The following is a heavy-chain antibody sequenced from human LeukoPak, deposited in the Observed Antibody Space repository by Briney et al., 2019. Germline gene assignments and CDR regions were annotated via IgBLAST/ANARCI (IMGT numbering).Heavy chain of an antibody. D-gene: IGHD3-10*01. CDR1: GFTISRNY. CDR3: TRAGEVLPHDGLDI. V-gene: IGHV3-53*01. CDR2: IYIDDTT. Sequence: PRGSLRLSCAASGFTISRNYMSWVRQAQGRGLEWVSIIYIDDTTYYADSVRGRFTISRDISKNTVYLQMYSLRVEDTAVYFCTRAGEVLPHDGLDIWGRGTMVTVSS. J-gene: IGHJ3*02.